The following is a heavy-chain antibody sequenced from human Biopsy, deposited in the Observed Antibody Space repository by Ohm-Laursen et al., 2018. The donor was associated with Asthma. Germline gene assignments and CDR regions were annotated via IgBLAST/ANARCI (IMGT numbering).Heavy chain of an antibody. CDR1: GYSLSDLS. CDR3: ASDFPKDYVRYNFQF. J-gene: IGHJ4*02. Sequence: DTPKASCKISGYSLSDLSIHWVRQAPGQGLEWMGGHDHEEGGTVNARRFQGRVTMTEDTSTDTAYMELSSLSSDDTAVYYCASDFPKDYVRYNFQFWGQGTLVTVSS. V-gene: IGHV1-24*01. D-gene: IGHD4-17*01. CDR2: HDHEEGGT.